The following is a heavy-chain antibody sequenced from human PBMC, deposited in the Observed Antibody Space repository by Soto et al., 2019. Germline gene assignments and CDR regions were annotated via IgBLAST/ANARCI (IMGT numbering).Heavy chain of an antibody. CDR3: ARETTAMVTYVYYYYYGMDV. J-gene: IGHJ6*02. CDR1: GFTFSSYA. V-gene: IGHV3-30-3*01. Sequence: GGSLRLSCAASGFTFSSYAMHWVRQAPGKGLEWVAVISYDGSNKYYADSVKGRFTISRDNSKNTLYLQMNSLRAEDTAVYYCARETTAMVTYVYYYYYGMDVWGQGTTVTVSS. D-gene: IGHD5-18*01. CDR2: ISYDGSNK.